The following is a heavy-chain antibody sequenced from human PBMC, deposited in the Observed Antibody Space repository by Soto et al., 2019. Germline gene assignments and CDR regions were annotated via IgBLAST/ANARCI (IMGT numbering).Heavy chain of an antibody. D-gene: IGHD2-15*01. CDR1: GGTSRNYV. J-gene: IGHJ5*02. V-gene: IGHV1-69*13. Sequence: SVKVSCKDSGGTSRNYVISWVRQAPGQGLEWMGGIIPSFGTPTYAQKFQGRVTITADDSTSAAYMELNSLRAEDTAVYYCARDCHPLSGGSCYVPGWFDPWGQGTLVTVSS. CDR2: IIPSFGTP. CDR3: ARDCHPLSGGSCYVPGWFDP.